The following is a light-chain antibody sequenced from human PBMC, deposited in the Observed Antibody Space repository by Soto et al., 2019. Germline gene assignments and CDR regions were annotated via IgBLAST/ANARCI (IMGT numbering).Light chain of an antibody. CDR2: EVS. CDR3: SSYTRDSTVV. J-gene: IGLJ2*01. V-gene: IGLV2-14*01. CDR1: SSDVGGYNY. Sequence: QSVLTQPASVSGSPGQSITISCTGTSSDVGGYNYVSWYQQHPGKAPKLMIYEVSNRPSGVSNRFSGSKSGNTASQTISGLQAEDETDYYCSSYTRDSTVVFGGGTKVTVL.